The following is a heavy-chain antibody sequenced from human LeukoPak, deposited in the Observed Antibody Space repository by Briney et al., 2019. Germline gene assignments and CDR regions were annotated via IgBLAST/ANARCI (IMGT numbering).Heavy chain of an antibody. CDR3: ARDTVGQQLTKGYYYYMDV. J-gene: IGHJ6*03. Sequence: GASVKVSCKASGGTFSSYAISWVRQAPEQGLEWMGGIIPISGTANYAQKFQGRVTITTDESTSTAYMELSSLRSEDTAVYYCARDTVGQQLTKGYYYYMDVWGKGTTVTVSS. CDR2: IIPISGTA. CDR1: GGTFSSYA. D-gene: IGHD6-13*01. V-gene: IGHV1-69*05.